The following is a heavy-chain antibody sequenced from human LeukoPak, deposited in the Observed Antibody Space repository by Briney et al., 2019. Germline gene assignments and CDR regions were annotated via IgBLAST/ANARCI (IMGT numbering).Heavy chain of an antibody. Sequence: GASVKVSCKASGYTFTSYYMHWVRQAPGQGLEWMGIINPSGGSTSYAQKFQGRVTITADESTSTAYMELSSLRSEDTAVYYCAGEYSSGWYGDYWGQGTLVTVSS. J-gene: IGHJ4*02. CDR1: GYTFTSYY. CDR2: INPSGGST. CDR3: AGEYSSGWYGDY. D-gene: IGHD6-19*01. V-gene: IGHV1-46*01.